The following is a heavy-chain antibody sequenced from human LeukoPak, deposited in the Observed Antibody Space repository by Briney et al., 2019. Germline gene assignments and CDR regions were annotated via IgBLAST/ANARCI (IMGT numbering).Heavy chain of an antibody. V-gene: IGHV6-1*01. Sequence: SQTLSLTCAISGDSVSSNNAVWNWIRQSPSRGLEWLGKTNYRSKRNYDYAVSMKSRITINPDTSKNHFSPQLSSVTPEDTAVYYCARSVNSGCLDCWGQGVLVTVSS. D-gene: IGHD3-10*01. CDR3: ARSVNSGCLDC. J-gene: IGHJ4*02. CDR2: TNYRSKRNY. CDR1: GDSVSSNNAV.